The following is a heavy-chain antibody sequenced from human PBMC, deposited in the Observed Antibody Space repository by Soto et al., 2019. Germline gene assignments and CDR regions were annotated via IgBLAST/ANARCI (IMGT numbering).Heavy chain of an antibody. CDR1: GYSFTTYW. D-gene: IGHD2-2*02. CDR2: IYPGDSDT. J-gene: IGHJ4*02. CDR3: ATGGYCSGTRCYNFFDY. V-gene: IGHV5-51*01. Sequence: GESLKISCQGFGYSFTTYWIGWVRQMPGKGLEWMGIIYPGDSDTRYSPSFQGQVTISDDKSISTAYLQWSSLKASDTAIYYCATGGYCSGTRCYNFFDYWGQGTLVTVSS.